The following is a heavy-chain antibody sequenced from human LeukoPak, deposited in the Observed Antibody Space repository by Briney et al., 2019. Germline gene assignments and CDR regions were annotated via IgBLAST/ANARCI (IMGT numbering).Heavy chain of an antibody. J-gene: IGHJ4*02. CDR2: ISHSGSP. CDR1: GYSTSSGYY. V-gene: IGHV4-38-2*02. CDR3: ARHRSKWLQSSFDY. Sequence: SETLSLTCTVSGYSTSSGYYWGWIRQPPGKGLEWIGSISHSGSPYYNPSLKSRVTISVHTSKNQFSLKLNSVTAADTAVYYCARHRSKWLQSSFDYWGQGTLVTVSS. D-gene: IGHD5-24*01.